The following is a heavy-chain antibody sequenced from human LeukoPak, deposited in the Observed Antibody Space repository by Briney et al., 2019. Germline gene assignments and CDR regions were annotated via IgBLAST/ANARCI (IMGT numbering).Heavy chain of an antibody. CDR1: GASLRGSY. Sequence: SETLSLTCAVQGASLRGSYWSWIRQPPGKGLRWIGQIDHSGSTHSIPSLKSRVTISLDTSQSQVSLKVNSVTAADTAVYFCARGGNGWYFDLWGRGALVTVSS. V-gene: IGHV4-34*01. CDR2: IDHSGST. D-gene: IGHD1-14*01. J-gene: IGHJ2*01. CDR3: ARGGNGWYFDL.